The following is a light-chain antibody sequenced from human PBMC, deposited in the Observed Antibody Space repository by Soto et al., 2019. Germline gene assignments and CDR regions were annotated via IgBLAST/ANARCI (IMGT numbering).Light chain of an antibody. CDR3: QQSYSTPRT. V-gene: IGKV1-39*01. Sequence: DIQMTQSPSSLSVSVGDRVTITCRASQRIGNYLNWYQQKPGKAPKLLIFAASSLQSGVPSRFSGSRSGPDFTLTISSLQPEDFATYYCQQSYSTPRTFGQGTKVDIK. CDR1: QRIGNY. J-gene: IGKJ1*01. CDR2: AAS.